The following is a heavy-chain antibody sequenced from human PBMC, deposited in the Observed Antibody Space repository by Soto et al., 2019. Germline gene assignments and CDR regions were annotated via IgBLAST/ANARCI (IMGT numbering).Heavy chain of an antibody. CDR2: ISGSGGST. D-gene: IGHD7-27*01. Sequence: GGSLRLSCAASGFTFSSYAMSWVRQAPGKGLEWVSAISGSGGSTYYADSVKGRFTISRDNSKNTLYLQMNSRRAEDTAVYYWAKPKQPNWGRLSDAFDIWGQGTMVTVSS. J-gene: IGHJ3*02. V-gene: IGHV3-23*01. CDR3: AKPKQPNWGRLSDAFDI. CDR1: GFTFSSYA.